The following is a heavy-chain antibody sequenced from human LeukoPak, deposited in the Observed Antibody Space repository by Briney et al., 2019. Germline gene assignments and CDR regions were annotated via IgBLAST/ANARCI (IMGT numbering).Heavy chain of an antibody. Sequence: KTSETLSLTCTVSRGSISPYYWSWIRQSPGKGLEWIGYIYYIGTTNYNPSLQSRVTMSVDTSTNRFTLNLASVTAADTAVYYCARGGFESCSAGSCLLGNYWGQGILVAVSS. CDR2: IYYIGTT. CDR3: ARGGFESCSAGSCLLGNY. J-gene: IGHJ4*02. V-gene: IGHV4-59*01. D-gene: IGHD2-15*01. CDR1: RGSISPYY.